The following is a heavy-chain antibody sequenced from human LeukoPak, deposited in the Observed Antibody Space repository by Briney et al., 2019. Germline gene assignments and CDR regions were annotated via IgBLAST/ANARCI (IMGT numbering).Heavy chain of an antibody. V-gene: IGHV4-39*01. CDR1: SGSISSSSYY. CDR2: SYYSGST. J-gene: IGHJ2*01. CDR3: ARLVTINTVTTARYWYFDL. D-gene: IGHD4-17*01. Sequence: PSETLSLTCTVSSGSISSSSYYWGWIRQPPGKGPEWIGSSYYSGSTYYNPSLKSRVTISVDTSKNQFSLKLSPVTAADTAVYFCARLVTINTVTTARYWYFDLWGRGTLVTVSS.